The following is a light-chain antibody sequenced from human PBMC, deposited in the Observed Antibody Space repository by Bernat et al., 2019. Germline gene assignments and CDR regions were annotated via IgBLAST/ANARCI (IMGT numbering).Light chain of an antibody. CDR3: HSLDSTSSYRV. Sequence: SYELTQPPSVSVSPGHTATITCSGDALSKQYTYWYQQRPGQAPVLLIYKDRERPSGIPERFSGSPSGTTVTLTISGVKADDEADYYCHSLDSTSSYRVFGGGTRLTVL. CDR2: KDR. J-gene: IGLJ3*02. CDR1: ALSKQY. V-gene: IGLV3-25*03.